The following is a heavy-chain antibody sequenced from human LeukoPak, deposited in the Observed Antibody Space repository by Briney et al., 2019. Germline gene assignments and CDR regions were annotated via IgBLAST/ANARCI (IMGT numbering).Heavy chain of an antibody. CDR2: ITGSGDNT. Sequence: PGGSLRLSCVASGFTFSSYVMNWVRQAPGKGLEWVSTITGSGDNTHHADSVKGRFTISRDNSINTLYLQMNSLRAEDTAIYYCAKDGNYFNFDSWGQGTLVTVSS. J-gene: IGHJ4*02. CDR3: AKDGNYFNFDS. V-gene: IGHV3-23*01. D-gene: IGHD1-26*01. CDR1: GFTFSSYV.